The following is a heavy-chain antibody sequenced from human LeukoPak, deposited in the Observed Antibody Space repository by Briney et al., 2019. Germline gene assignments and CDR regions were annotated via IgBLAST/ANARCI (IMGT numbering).Heavy chain of an antibody. D-gene: IGHD3-10*01. V-gene: IGHV4-59*01. CDR3: ASRYGSGSYGFDY. CDR1: GGSISSYY. Sequence: SETLSLTCTVSGGSISSYYWSWIRQPPGKGLEWIGYTYYSGSTNYNPSLKSRVTISVDTSKNQFSLKLRSVTAADTAVYYCASRYGSGSYGFDYWGQGILVTVSS. CDR2: TYYSGST. J-gene: IGHJ4*02.